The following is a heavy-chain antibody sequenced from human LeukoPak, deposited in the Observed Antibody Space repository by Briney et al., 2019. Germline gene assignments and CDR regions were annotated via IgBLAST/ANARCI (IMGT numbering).Heavy chain of an antibody. V-gene: IGHV5-51*01. CDR3: ARLPDSGSYFGMWAYYFDY. D-gene: IGHD1-26*01. CDR2: IYPGDSDT. J-gene: IGHJ4*02. CDR1: GYSFTNYW. Sequence: PGESLKISCKGSGYSFTNYWIGWVRQMPGKGLEWMGIIYPGDSDTRYSPSFQGQVTISADKSISTAYLQWSSLKASDTAMYYCARLPDSGSYFGMWAYYFDYWGQGTLVTVSS.